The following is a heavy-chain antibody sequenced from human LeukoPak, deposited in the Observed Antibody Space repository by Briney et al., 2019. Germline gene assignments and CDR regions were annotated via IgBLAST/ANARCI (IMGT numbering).Heavy chain of an antibody. CDR2: ISAYNANT. Sequence: ASVKVSCKASGYTFTSYGTSWVRQAPGQGGGRVGWISAYNANTNYAQKLQRTVTMTTDTSTSTAYMELRSLRSDDTAVYYCARDRRNSSGYRWFDPWGQGTLVTVSS. CDR3: ARDRRNSSGYRWFDP. CDR1: GYTFTSYG. J-gene: IGHJ5*02. D-gene: IGHD6-19*01. V-gene: IGHV1-18*01.